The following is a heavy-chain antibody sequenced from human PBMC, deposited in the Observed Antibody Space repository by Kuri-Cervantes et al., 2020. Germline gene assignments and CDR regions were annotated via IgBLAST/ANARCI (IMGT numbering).Heavy chain of an antibody. Sequence: GESLKISCAASGFTVSSNYMSWVRQAPGKGLEWVSVIYSGGSTYYADSVKGRFTISRDNSKNTLYLQMNSLRAEDTAVYYCARSRGYSYGYCFDYWGQGTLVTVSS. J-gene: IGHJ4*02. V-gene: IGHV3-53*01. CDR1: GFTVSSNY. CDR3: ARSRGYSYGYCFDY. D-gene: IGHD5-18*01. CDR2: IYSGGST.